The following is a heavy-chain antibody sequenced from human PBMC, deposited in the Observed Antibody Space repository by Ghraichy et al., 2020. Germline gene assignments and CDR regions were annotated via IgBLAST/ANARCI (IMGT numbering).Heavy chain of an antibody. Sequence: GGSLRLSCAASGFTFSSYSMNWVRQAPGKGLEWVSYISSSSTIYYADSVKGRFTISRDNAKNSLYLQMNSLRDEDTAVYYCARDQVYYDSSGYTYYFDYWGQGTLVTVSS. CDR2: ISSSSTI. D-gene: IGHD3-22*01. J-gene: IGHJ4*02. V-gene: IGHV3-48*02. CDR3: ARDQVYYDSSGYTYYFDY. CDR1: GFTFSSYS.